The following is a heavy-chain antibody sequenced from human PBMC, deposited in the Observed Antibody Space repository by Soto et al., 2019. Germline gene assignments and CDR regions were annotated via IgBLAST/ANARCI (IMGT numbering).Heavy chain of an antibody. CDR2: VIPMFGTA. J-gene: IGHJ6*02. V-gene: IGHV1-69*01. D-gene: IGHD2-21*01. CDR3: AVDFKLDYYSLDV. Sequence: QVQLVQSGAEVRKPGSSVKVSCRSSGGIVTASAISWVRQAPGQGPEWMGGVIPMFGTAKYPQRFQGRVTINADESTNTVYMQLSSLRSEDTAVYFCAVDFKLDYYSLDVWGQGTTVTVSS. CDR1: GGIVTASA.